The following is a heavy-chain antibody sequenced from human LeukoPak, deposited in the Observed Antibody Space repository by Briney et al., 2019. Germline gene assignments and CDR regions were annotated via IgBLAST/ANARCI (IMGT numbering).Heavy chain of an antibody. D-gene: IGHD4-17*01. Sequence: ASVKVSCKASGGTFSSYAISWVRQAPGQGLEWMGGIIPIFGTANYAQKFQGRVTITADESTSTAYMELSSLRSEDTAVYHCARGYGDYDNWFDPWGQGTLVTVSS. CDR3: ARGYGDYDNWFDP. CDR2: IIPIFGTA. J-gene: IGHJ5*02. CDR1: GGTFSSYA. V-gene: IGHV1-69*13.